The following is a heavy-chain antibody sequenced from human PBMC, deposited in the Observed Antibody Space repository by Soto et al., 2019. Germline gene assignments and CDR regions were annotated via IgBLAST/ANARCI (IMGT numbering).Heavy chain of an antibody. J-gene: IGHJ4*02. Sequence: SGPTLVNPPQTLTLTCTFSGFSLSSSGVGVGWIRQPPGKALEWLALIYWNDDKRYSPSLKSRLTITKDTSKNQVVLIMINMDPVDTATYYCAHSYGHFDYWGQGILVTVSS. CDR3: AHSYGHFDY. CDR2: IYWNDDK. V-gene: IGHV2-5*01. D-gene: IGHD4-17*01. CDR1: GFSLSSSGVG.